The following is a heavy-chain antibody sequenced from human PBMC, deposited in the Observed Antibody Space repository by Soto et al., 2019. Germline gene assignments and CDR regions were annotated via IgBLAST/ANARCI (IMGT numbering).Heavy chain of an antibody. V-gene: IGHV1-3*01. Sequence: GASVKVSCKTSGYTFTGYAIHWVRQAPGQRLEWMGWINGANGDTKYSQKFQGRVTITRDTSASTVYMELTSLGSEDTAVYHCARGYCSSTSCQYYLDFWGQGTPVTVSS. D-gene: IGHD2-2*01. CDR3: ARGYCSSTSCQYYLDF. CDR2: INGANGDT. CDR1: GYTFTGYA. J-gene: IGHJ4*02.